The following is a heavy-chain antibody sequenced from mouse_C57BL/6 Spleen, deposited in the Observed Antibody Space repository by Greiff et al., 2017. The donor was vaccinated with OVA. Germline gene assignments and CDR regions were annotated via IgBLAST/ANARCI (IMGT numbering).Heavy chain of an antibody. CDR2: ISSGGSYT. D-gene: IGHD2-3*01. CDR1: GFTFSSYG. V-gene: IGHV5-6*01. J-gene: IGHJ1*03. CDR3: ARGPDGRYFDV. Sequence: DVHLVESGGDLVKPGGSLKLSCAASGFTFSSYGMSWVRQTPDKRLEWVATISSGGSYTYYPDSVKGRFTISRDNAKNTLYLQMSSLKSEDTAMYYCARGPDGRYFDVWGTGTTVTVSS.